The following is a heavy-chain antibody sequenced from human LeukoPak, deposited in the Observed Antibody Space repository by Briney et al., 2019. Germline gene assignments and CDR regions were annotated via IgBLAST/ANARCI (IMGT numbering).Heavy chain of an antibody. D-gene: IGHD2-15*01. J-gene: IGHJ4*02. CDR1: GDSVSGVY. Sequence: SETLSLTCTVSGDSVSGVYWSWIRQPPGKGLEWIGYVYYSGDTNYDPSLKSRVTMSLDTSKNQVSLRLSSVTAADTAVYYCARHPFATPFDYWGRGTLLTVSS. V-gene: IGHV4-59*08. CDR3: ARHPFATPFDY. CDR2: VYYSGDT.